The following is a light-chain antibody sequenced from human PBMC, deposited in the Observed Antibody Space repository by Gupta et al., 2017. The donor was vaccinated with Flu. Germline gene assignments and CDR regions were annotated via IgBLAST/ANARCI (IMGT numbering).Light chain of an antibody. CDR3: QQYGSAPPLT. CDR1: QSVSSSY. V-gene: IGKV3-20*01. J-gene: IGKJ4*01. Sequence: EIVLTQSPGTLSLSPGERATLSCRASQSVSSSYLAWYQQKPGQAPRLLIYGASSRATGIPDRFSGSGSGTDFTRTISRLETEDFAVYSCQQYGSAPPLTLGGGTKVEIK. CDR2: GAS.